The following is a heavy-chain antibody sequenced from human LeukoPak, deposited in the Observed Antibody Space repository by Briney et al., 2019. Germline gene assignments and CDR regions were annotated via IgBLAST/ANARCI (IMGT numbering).Heavy chain of an antibody. CDR3: ARTYYGPGY. CDR2: ISSSSLYR. CDR1: GFTFSSYT. J-gene: IGHJ4*02. Sequence: NSGGSLRLSCAASGFTFSSYTISWVRQPPGKGLEWVSSISSSSLYRFYADSMRGRFTISRDNAKNSLYLQMTSVRAEDTAVYYCARTYYGPGYWGQGTLVTVSS. V-gene: IGHV3-21*01. D-gene: IGHD3-10*01.